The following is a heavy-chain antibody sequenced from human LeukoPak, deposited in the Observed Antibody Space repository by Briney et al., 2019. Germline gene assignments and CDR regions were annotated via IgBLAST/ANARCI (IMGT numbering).Heavy chain of an antibody. D-gene: IGHD6-13*01. J-gene: IGHJ6*03. CDR1: GFPFSDYY. CDR2: IIISGSTI. V-gene: IGHV3-11*04. CDR3: ERDLASSWMFYYCYYYMDV. Sequence: GSLRLSCPASGFPFSDYYMSWIRQAPGKGLEWVSYIIISGSTIYYADSVKGRFTISRDNAKNSLYLQMNSLRAEDTAVYYCERDLASSWMFYYCYYYMDVWGKGPTVTVPS.